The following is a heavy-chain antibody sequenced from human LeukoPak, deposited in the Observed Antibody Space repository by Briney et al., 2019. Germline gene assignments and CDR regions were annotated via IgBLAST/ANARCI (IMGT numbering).Heavy chain of an antibody. CDR2: ISANAIST. J-gene: IGHJ6*02. Sequence: PGGSLRLSCTASGFTFTNYAMTWVRQTPGKGLEWVAGISANAISTYYADSVKGRFTLSRDNSQNTVYVQMNSLKVEDTAVYYCAKTRYSYGPPRYYGMDVWGQGTTVTVSS. CDR1: GFTFTNYA. D-gene: IGHD5-18*01. CDR3: AKTRYSYGPPRYYGMDV. V-gene: IGHV3-23*01.